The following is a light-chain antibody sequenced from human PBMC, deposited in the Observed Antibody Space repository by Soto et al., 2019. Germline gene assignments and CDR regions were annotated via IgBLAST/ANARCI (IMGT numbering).Light chain of an antibody. J-gene: IGLJ1*01. CDR3: SSYTSSSTLYV. V-gene: IGLV2-14*01. Sequence: QSVLTQPASVSGSPGQSITIYCTGTSGDVGGYNYVSWYQQHPGKAPKLMIYEVSNRPSGVSNRFSGSKSGNTASLTISGLQAEDEADYYCSSYTSSSTLYVFGTGT. CDR1: SGDVGGYNY. CDR2: EVS.